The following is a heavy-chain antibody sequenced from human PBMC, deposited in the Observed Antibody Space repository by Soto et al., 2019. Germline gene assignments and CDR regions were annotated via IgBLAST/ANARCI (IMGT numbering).Heavy chain of an antibody. V-gene: IGHV4-59*01. J-gene: IGHJ4*02. CDR1: GGSISSYY. D-gene: IGHD6-13*01. Sequence: SETLSLTCTVSGGSISSYYWSWIRQPPGKGLEWIGYIYYSGSTNYNPSLKSRVTISVDTSKNQFSLKLSSVTAADTAVYYCARDLAAAGPFDYWGQGTLVTVSS. CDR3: ARDLAAAGPFDY. CDR2: IYYSGST.